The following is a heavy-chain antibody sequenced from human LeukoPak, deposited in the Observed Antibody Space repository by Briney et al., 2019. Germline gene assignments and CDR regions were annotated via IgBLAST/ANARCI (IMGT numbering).Heavy chain of an antibody. D-gene: IGHD3-22*01. CDR1: GGSISSSSYY. Sequence: SETLSLTCTVSGGSISSSSYYWGWIRQPPGKGLEWIGSIYYSGSTYYNPSLKSRVTISVDTSKNQFSLKLSSVTAADTAVYYCARINYYDSTPYDYWGQGTLVTVSS. J-gene: IGHJ4*02. CDR2: IYYSGST. V-gene: IGHV4-39*01. CDR3: ARINYYDSTPYDY.